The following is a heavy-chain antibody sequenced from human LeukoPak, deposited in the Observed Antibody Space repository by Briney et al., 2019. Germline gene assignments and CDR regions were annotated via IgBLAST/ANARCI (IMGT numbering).Heavy chain of an antibody. V-gene: IGHV1-46*01. Sequence: GASVKVSCKASGYTFTSYYIHWVRQAPGQGPEWVGVFNPGGGSTTYGQKFQGRVTITADESTSTAYMELSSLRSEGTAVYYCARSGAYCTNGVCYTRWYFDLWGRGTLVTVSS. CDR1: GYTFTSYY. D-gene: IGHD2-8*01. CDR3: ARSGAYCTNGVCYTRWYFDL. CDR2: FNPGGGST. J-gene: IGHJ2*01.